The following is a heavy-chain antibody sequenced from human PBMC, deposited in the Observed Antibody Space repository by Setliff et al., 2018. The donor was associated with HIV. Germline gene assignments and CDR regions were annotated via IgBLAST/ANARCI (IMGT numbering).Heavy chain of an antibody. J-gene: IGHJ4*02. CDR3: ATHGAQ. V-gene: IGHV4-39*01. Sequence: PETLSLTCSVSGGSTSSSSYYWAWVRQPPGKGPEWIVSVYYCGSTHYNPSLQSRVTISVVTSKNQFSLKLSTLTAADTAVYYCATHGAQWGQGTLVTVSS. D-gene: IGHD1-26*01. CDR2: VYYCGST. CDR1: GGSTSSSSYY.